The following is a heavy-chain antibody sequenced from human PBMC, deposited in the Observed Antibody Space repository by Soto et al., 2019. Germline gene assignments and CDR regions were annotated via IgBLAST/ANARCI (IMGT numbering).Heavy chain of an antibody. CDR2: IYYSGST. CDR1: GGSISSSSYY. V-gene: IGHV4-39*01. D-gene: IGHD6-13*01. CDR3: ARHEAAGPRDYYYGMDV. Sequence: SETLSLTCTVSGGSISSSSYYWGWIRQPPGKGLEWIGSIYYSGSTYYNPSLKSRVTISVDTSKNQFSLKLSSVTAADTAVYYCARHEAAGPRDYYYGMDVWGQGTTVTVSS. J-gene: IGHJ6*02.